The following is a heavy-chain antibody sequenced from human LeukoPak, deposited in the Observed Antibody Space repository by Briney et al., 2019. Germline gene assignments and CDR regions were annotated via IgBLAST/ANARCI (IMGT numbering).Heavy chain of an antibody. CDR2: IPYDGSNK. Sequence: PGGSLRLSCAASGFTFSTYAMHWVRQAPGKGLEWVAVIPYDGSNKYYADSVKGRFTISRDNAKNSLYLQMSSLRADDTAVYYCAREVPTGTSFDYWAQGTLVTVSS. V-gene: IGHV3-30*04. CDR3: AREVPTGTSFDY. J-gene: IGHJ4*02. CDR1: GFTFSTYA. D-gene: IGHD4-17*01.